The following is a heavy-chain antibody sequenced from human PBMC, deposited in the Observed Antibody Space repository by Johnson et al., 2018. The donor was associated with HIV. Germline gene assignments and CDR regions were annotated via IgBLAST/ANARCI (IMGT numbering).Heavy chain of an antibody. J-gene: IGHJ3*01. V-gene: IGHV3-74*03. CDR2: ISGDGSDT. CDR3: ASDRPASSGYLGWS. CDR1: GFTFSDHW. D-gene: IGHD3-22*01. Sequence: VQLVESGGGLVQPGGSLRLSCAASGFTFSDHWMHWVRQVPGKGLVWVSRISGDGSDTMYAYSVKGRFTISRDNAKNTLYLQMNSLRGEDTAVYYCASDRPASSGYLGWSWGQGTMVTVSS.